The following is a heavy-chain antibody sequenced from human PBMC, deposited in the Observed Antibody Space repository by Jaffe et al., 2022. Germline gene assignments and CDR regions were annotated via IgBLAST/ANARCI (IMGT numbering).Heavy chain of an antibody. V-gene: IGHV3-43D*04. D-gene: IGHD3-22*01. CDR3: AKGPYYYDSSGYPPNYVREAHFDY. J-gene: IGHJ4*02. CDR1: GFTFDDYA. Sequence: EVQLVESGGVVVQPGGSLRLSCAASGFTFDDYAMHWVRQAPGKGLEWVSLISWDGGSTYYADSVKGRFTISRDNSKNSLYLQMNSLRAEDTALYYCAKGPYYYDSSGYPPNYVREAHFDYWGQGTLVTVSS. CDR2: ISWDGGST.